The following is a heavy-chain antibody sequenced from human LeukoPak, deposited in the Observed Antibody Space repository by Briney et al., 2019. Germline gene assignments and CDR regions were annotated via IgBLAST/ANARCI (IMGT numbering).Heavy chain of an antibody. V-gene: IGHV1-2*06. CDR3: ARGSLAGTTGTTGFDY. D-gene: IGHD1-1*01. CDR1: GYTFTGYY. CDR2: IHPNGGGT. Sequence: GASVKVSCKASGYTFTGYYLHWVRQAPGQGLEWMGRIHPNGGGTSYAQKFQGTVTMTRDTSITTAYMELSSLISDDTAVYHCARGSLAGTTGTTGFDYWGLGTLVTVSS. J-gene: IGHJ4*02.